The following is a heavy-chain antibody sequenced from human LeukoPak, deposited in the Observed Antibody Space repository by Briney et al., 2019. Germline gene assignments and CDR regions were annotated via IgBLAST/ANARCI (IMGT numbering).Heavy chain of an antibody. CDR3: ARDRIAVAGVFDY. Sequence: PSETLSLTCTVSGGSISSYYWSWIRQPPGKGLEWIGYIYYSGSTNYNPSLKSRVTISVDTSKNQFSLKLSSVTAADTAVYYCARDRIAVAGVFDYWGQGTLVTVSS. CDR1: GGSISSYY. CDR2: IYYSGST. V-gene: IGHV4-59*01. J-gene: IGHJ4*02. D-gene: IGHD6-19*01.